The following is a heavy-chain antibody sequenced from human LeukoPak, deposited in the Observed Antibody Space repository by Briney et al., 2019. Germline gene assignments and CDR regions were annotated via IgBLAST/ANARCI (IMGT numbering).Heavy chain of an antibody. V-gene: IGHV4-34*01. CDR3: ARGRRITMVRGVIIGPNWFDP. Sequence: SETLSLTCAVYGGSFSGYYWSWIRQPPGKGLEWIGEINHSASTNYNPSLKSRVTISVDTSKNQFSLKLSSVTAADTAVYYCARGRRITMVRGVIIGPNWFDPWGQGTLVTVSS. CDR2: INHSAST. CDR1: GGSFSGYY. D-gene: IGHD3-10*01. J-gene: IGHJ5*02.